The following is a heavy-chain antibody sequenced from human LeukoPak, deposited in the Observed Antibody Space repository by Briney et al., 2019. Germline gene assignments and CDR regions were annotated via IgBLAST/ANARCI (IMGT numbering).Heavy chain of an antibody. Sequence: KSSETLSLTCTVSGGSISSGGYYWSWIRQHPGKGLEWIGYIYYSGSTYYNPSLKSRVTISVDTSKNQFSLKLSSVTAADTAVYYCASGWYCSGGSCYKDPSLGYWGQGTLVTVSS. CDR2: IYYSGST. D-gene: IGHD2-15*01. V-gene: IGHV4-31*03. CDR1: GGSISSGGYY. J-gene: IGHJ4*02. CDR3: ASGWYCSGGSCYKDPSLGY.